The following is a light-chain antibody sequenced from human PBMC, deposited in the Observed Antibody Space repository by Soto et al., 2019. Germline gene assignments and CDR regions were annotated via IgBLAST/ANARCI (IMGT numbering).Light chain of an antibody. V-gene: IGLV1-40*01. J-gene: IGLJ2*01. Sequence: QSVLTQPPSVSGAPGQRVTISCTGSSSNIGAGYDVHWYQQLPGTAPKLLIYGNTNRPSGVPDRFSGSKSGTSASLAITGLQPEEEADYFCQSYDSSLSGPVVFGAGTKLTVL. CDR2: GNT. CDR1: SSNIGAGYD. CDR3: QSYDSSLSGPVV.